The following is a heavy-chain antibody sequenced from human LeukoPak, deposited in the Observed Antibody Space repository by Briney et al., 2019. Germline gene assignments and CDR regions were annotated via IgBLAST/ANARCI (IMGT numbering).Heavy chain of an antibody. CDR3: ARHFIVVVPAAMDY. CDR1: GGSFSGYY. D-gene: IGHD2-2*01. V-gene: IGHV4-34*01. Sequence: SETLSLTCAVYGGSFSGYYWSWIRQPPGKGLEWIGEINHSGSTNYNPSLKSRVTISVDTSKNQFSLKLSSVTAADTAVYYCARHFIVVVPAAMDYWGQGTLVTVSS. J-gene: IGHJ4*02. CDR2: INHSGST.